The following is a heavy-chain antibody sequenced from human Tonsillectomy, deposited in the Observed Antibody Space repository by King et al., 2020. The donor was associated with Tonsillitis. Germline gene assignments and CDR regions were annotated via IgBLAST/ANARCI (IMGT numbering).Heavy chain of an antibody. CDR1: GYTFTSYD. V-gene: IGHV1-8*01. J-gene: IGHJ4*02. D-gene: IGHD6-13*01. Sequence: QLVQSGAEVKKPGASVKVSCKASGYTFTSYDINWVRQAAGQVLEWMGWMNPNSGNTGYAQKFQGRVTMTRNTSISTAYMELSSLRSEDTAMYYCARPLGATAAGRSLEYWGQGTLVTVSS. CDR2: MNPNSGNT. CDR3: ARPLGATAAGRSLEY.